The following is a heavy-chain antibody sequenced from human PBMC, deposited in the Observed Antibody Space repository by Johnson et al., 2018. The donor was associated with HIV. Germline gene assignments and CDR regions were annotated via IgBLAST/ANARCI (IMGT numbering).Heavy chain of an antibody. CDR3: ARPMESGYSSSWYAAFDI. J-gene: IGHJ3*02. D-gene: IGHD6-13*01. Sequence: VQLVESGGGLVQPGGSLRLSCAASGFTFSNYWMSWVRQAPGKGLEWVGRIRSKTDGETTDYAAPVEGRLTISRDDSKNTLYLQMNSLRAEDTALYHCARPMESGYSSSWYAAFDIWGQGTMVTVSS. CDR1: GFTFSNYW. CDR2: IRSKTDGETT. V-gene: IGHV3-15*05.